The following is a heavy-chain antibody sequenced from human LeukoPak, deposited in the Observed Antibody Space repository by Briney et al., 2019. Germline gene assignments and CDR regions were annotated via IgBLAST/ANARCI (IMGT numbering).Heavy chain of an antibody. J-gene: IGHJ3*02. CDR1: GGTCSSYA. D-gene: IGHD3-22*01. CDR2: IIPIFGTA. CDR3: ARATGSGYLYDAFDI. Sequence: SEKVSCKASGGTCSSYAISWVRQAAGQWLEWMGGIIPIFGTANYAQKFQGRVTITADESTSTAYMELSSLRSEDTAVYYCARATGSGYLYDAFDIWGQGTMVTVSS. V-gene: IGHV1-69*13.